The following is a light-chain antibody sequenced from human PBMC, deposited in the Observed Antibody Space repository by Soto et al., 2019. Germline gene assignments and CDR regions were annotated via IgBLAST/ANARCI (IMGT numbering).Light chain of an antibody. V-gene: IGKV3-20*01. CDR2: RAS. CDR1: QTISSSF. J-gene: IGKJ3*01. CDR3: HQFGSSPLDT. Sequence: DIVLTQSPGTLSLSPGERATLSCRASQTISSSFLAWYQQKPGQAPRLLIYRASRRAPGIPDRFSGSGSWTEFTLTIRRLGPEDFAVYYCHQFGSSPLDTFGPGTKVEIK.